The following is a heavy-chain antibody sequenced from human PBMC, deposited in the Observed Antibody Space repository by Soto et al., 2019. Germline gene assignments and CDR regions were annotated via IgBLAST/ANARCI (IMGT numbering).Heavy chain of an antibody. CDR3: ARAYSSGWYSYFDY. CDR2: TYYRSKWYS. D-gene: IGHD6-19*01. CDR1: GFNVSSDSAA. V-gene: IGHV6-1*01. J-gene: IGHJ4*02. Sequence: SQTLSLTFAISGFNVSSDSAAWNCISQSPSRGLEWLGRTYYRSKWYSEYAVSLKSRITITPDTSKNQFSLQLNSVTPEDTAVYYCARAYSSGWYSYFDYWGQGTLVTAPQ.